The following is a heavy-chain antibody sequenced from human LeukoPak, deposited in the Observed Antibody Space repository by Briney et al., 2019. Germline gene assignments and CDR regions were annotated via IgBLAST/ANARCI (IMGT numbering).Heavy chain of an antibody. D-gene: IGHD3-22*01. Sequence: GGSPRLSCAASGFTFSSYAMSWVRQAPGKGLEWVSAISGSGGSTYYADSVKGRFTISRDNSKNTLYLQMNSLRAEDTAVYYCAKYYDSSGSNWFDPWGQGTLVTVSS. V-gene: IGHV3-23*01. CDR2: ISGSGGST. CDR3: AKYYDSSGSNWFDP. CDR1: GFTFSSYA. J-gene: IGHJ5*02.